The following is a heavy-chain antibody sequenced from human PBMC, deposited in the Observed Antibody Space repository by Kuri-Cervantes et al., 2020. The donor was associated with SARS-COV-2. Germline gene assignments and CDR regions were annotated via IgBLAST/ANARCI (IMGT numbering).Heavy chain of an antibody. J-gene: IGHJ4*02. Sequence: GGSLRLSCAASGFTLRSYSMNWVRQAPGKGLEWVSSIGSSSSYIYYADSVKGRFTISRDNAKNSLYLQMNSLRAEDTAVYYCAKGGGPGSYIPLDYWGQGTLVTVSS. CDR2: IGSSSSYI. D-gene: IGHD1-26*01. V-gene: IGHV3-21*01. CDR3: AKGGGPGSYIPLDY. CDR1: GFTLRSYS.